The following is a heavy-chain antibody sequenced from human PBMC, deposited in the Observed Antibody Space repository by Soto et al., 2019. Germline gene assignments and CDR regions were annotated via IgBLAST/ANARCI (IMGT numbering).Heavy chain of an antibody. CDR3: AREYSRGFFPHVELDYYYYGMDV. J-gene: IGHJ6*04. V-gene: IGHV3-30*04. D-gene: IGHD6-19*01. Sequence: QVQLVESGGGVVQPGRSLRLSCAPSRFNFSRYAMHWFRQAPGKGLEWVAAISYDGRNKYYADSVKGRFTISRDNSKNPLYLQMNSVRAEDTAVYYCAREYSRGFFPHVELDYYYYGMDVWGKGPKVPVSS. CDR1: RFNFSRYA. CDR2: ISYDGRNK.